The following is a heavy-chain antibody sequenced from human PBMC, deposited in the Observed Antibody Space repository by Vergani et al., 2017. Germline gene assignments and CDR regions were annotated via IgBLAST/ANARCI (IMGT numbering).Heavy chain of an antibody. CDR2: IRSQTSGGTP. D-gene: IGHD2-2*01. Sequence: EVQLVESGGTLVPPGRSLRLSCTTSGFTFGDYDMSWVRQAPGKGLQWVGLIRSQTSGGTPEYAASVKGRFTISRDESEGTVYLQMNSLEIEDTGVYYCARDCSSNRCYEGPYDYSALDVWGQGTTVTVSS. V-gene: IGHV3-49*04. J-gene: IGHJ6*02. CDR3: ARDCSSNRCYEGPYDYSALDV. CDR1: GFTFGDYD.